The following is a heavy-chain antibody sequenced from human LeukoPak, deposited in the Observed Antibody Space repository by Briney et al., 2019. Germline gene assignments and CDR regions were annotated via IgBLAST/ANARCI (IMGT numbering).Heavy chain of an antibody. V-gene: IGHV1-18*01. Sequence: GASVKVSCKASGYTFTNYGIIWVRQAPGQGLEWMGWISAYNGYRDYAQKFQFRVTMTTDTSTSTAYMELRSLRSDDTAVYYCARDKAVTTEVTQHFQHWGQGTLVTVSS. D-gene: IGHD4-23*01. CDR3: ARDKAVTTEVTQHFQH. J-gene: IGHJ1*01. CDR2: ISAYNGYR. CDR1: GYTFTNYG.